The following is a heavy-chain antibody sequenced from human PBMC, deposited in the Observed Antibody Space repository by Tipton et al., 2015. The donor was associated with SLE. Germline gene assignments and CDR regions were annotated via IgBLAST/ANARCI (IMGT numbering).Heavy chain of an antibody. CDR3: ARLIRDWYFDL. CDR1: GYIFTTYW. CDR2: IYPDNSDT. D-gene: IGHD3-16*01. J-gene: IGHJ2*01. Sequence: QSGAEVKKSGESLKISCKGSGYIFTTYWIGWVRQVPGKGLEWMGIIYPDNSDTRYSPSFQGQVTFSVDKSISTAYLQWSSLKASDTAMYYCARLIRDWYFDLWGRGTLVTVSS. V-gene: IGHV5-51*03.